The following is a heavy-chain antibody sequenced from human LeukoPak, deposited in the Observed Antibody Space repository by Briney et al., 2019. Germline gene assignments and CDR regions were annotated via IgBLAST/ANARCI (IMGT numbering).Heavy chain of an antibody. D-gene: IGHD5-12*01. J-gene: IGHJ4*02. Sequence: GASVKVSCKASGYTFTGYYMHWVRQAPGQGLEWMGWINPNSGGTNYAQKFQGWVTMTRDTSISTAYMELSRLRSDDTAVYYCARDGGYSGYDPDYWGQGTLVTVSS. V-gene: IGHV1-2*04. CDR3: ARDGGYSGYDPDY. CDR1: GYTFTGYY. CDR2: INPNSGGT.